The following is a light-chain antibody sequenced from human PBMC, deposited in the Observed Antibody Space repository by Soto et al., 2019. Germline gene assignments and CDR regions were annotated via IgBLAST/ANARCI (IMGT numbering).Light chain of an antibody. J-gene: IGKJ1*01. Sequence: EIVMTQSPATLSVSPGERATLSCSASQSVSSSYLAWYQQKPGQAPRLLIYGASSRATGIPDRFSGSGSGTDFTLTISRLEPEDLAVYYCQQYGSLVTFGQGTKVDIK. CDR3: QQYGSLVT. V-gene: IGKV3-20*01. CDR1: QSVSSSY. CDR2: GAS.